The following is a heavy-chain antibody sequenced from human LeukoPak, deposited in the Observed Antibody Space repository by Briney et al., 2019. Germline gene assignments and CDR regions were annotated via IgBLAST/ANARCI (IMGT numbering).Heavy chain of an antibody. V-gene: IGHV3-23*01. CDR3: AKDPSVAGTAEYFQH. Sequence: GGSLRLSCAASGFTFSSYAMSWVRQAPGKGLEWVSVISGRGSDTYYADSVGARFTISRDNSKNTLYLQMNSLRAEDTAVYYCAKDPSVAGTAEYFQHWGQGTLVTVSS. CDR1: GFTFSSYA. D-gene: IGHD6-19*01. CDR2: ISGRGSDT. J-gene: IGHJ1*01.